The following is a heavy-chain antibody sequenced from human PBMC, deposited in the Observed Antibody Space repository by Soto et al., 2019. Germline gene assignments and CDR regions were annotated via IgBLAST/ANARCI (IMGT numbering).Heavy chain of an antibody. J-gene: IGHJ6*02. V-gene: IGHV4-31*03. CDR2: IYYSGST. Sequence: SETLSLSCTVSGGSISSGGYYWSWIRQHPGKGLEWIGYIYYSGSTYYNPSLKSRVTISVDTSKNQFSLKLSSVTAADTAVYYCARDAYYDISTGPSGYYGMDVWGQGTTVTVSS. CDR1: GGSISSGGYY. CDR3: ARDAYYDISTGPSGYYGMDV. D-gene: IGHD3-9*01.